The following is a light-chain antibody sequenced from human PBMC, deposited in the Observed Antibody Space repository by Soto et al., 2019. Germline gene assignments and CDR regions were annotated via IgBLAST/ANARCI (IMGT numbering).Light chain of an antibody. CDR3: LQSYNTPPWT. Sequence: DIQVTQSPSSLSASVGDRVTISCRASQTITTSLNWYQQKPEKAPRLLIYGASSLQSGVPSRFSGSGSGTDFNFTISSLQPEDFATYYCLQSYNTPPWTFGQGTKVDIK. J-gene: IGKJ1*01. CDR2: GAS. CDR1: QTITTS. V-gene: IGKV1-39*01.